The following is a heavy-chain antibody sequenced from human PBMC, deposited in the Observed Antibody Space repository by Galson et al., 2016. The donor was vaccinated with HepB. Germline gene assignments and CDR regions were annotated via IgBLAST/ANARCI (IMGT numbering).Heavy chain of an antibody. CDR1: GFTFSKYA. D-gene: IGHD2-2*02. V-gene: IGHV3-30*18. CDR3: AKDLQVPAAIKGMDV. Sequence: SLRLSCAASGFTFSKYALHWVRQAPGKGLEWLAVISHDGIKKYSKDSAKGRFTVTRDNSKNTLFLLMNSLRPEDTAVYYCAKDLQVPAAIKGMDVWGQGTTVTVSS. J-gene: IGHJ6*02. CDR2: ISHDGIKK.